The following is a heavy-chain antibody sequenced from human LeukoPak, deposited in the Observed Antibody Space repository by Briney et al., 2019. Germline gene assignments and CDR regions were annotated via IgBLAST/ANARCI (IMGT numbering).Heavy chain of an antibody. CDR3: ARSAALYYDILTGYSLGSY. J-gene: IGHJ4*02. D-gene: IGHD3-9*01. V-gene: IGHV3-30*04. Sequence: GGSLRLSCAASGFTFSSYAMHWVRQAPGKGLEWVAVISYDGSNKYYADSMKGRFTISRDNSKNTLYLQMNSLRAEDTAVYYCARSAALYYDILTGYSLGSYWGQGTLVTVSS. CDR1: GFTFSSYA. CDR2: ISYDGSNK.